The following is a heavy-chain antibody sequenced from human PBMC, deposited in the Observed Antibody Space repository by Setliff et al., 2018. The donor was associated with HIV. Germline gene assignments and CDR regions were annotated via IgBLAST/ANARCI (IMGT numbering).Heavy chain of an antibody. CDR1: GGSASNSRYY. CDR3: ERGGQSTGYGIEH. CDR2: IHYNEKT. D-gene: IGHD5-12*01. Sequence: SETLSLTCTVSGGSASNSRYYWAWIRQPPGKGLEYIGSIHYNEKTYYNPSLKSRLTISLDTSKNQFSLKLNSVTAADTAVYYCERGGQSTGYGIEHWGQGTLVTVS. V-gene: IGHV4-39*07. J-gene: IGHJ4*02.